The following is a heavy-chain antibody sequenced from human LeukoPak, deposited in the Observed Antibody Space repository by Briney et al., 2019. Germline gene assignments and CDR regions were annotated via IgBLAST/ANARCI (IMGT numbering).Heavy chain of an antibody. CDR3: ARDRARGKYYFDY. CDR2: IYSGGST. Sequence: PGGSLRLSCAASGFTVSSNYMSWVRQAPGKGLEWVSVIYSGGSTYYADSVKGRFTISRDNSKNTLYLRMNSLRAEDTAVYYCARDRARGKYYFDYWGQGTLVTVSS. CDR1: GFTVSSNY. J-gene: IGHJ4*02. V-gene: IGHV3-53*01.